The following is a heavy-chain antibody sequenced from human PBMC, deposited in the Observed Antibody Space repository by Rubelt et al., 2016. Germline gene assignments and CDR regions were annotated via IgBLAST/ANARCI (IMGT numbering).Heavy chain of an antibody. D-gene: IGHD1-26*01. V-gene: IGHV1-69*04. CDR1: GGTFSSYA. CDR3: ARDPRSYHAFDI. J-gene: IGHJ3*02. CDR2: IIPILGIA. Sequence: QVQLVQSGAEVKKPGSSVKVSCKASGGTFSSYAISWVRQAPGQGLEWMGRIIPILGIANDAQKFKGRGTITADKSTSTAYMELSSLRSEDTAVYYCARDPRSYHAFDIWGQGTMVTVSS.